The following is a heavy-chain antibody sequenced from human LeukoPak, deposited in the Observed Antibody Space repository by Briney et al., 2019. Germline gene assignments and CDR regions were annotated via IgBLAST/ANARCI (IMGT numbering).Heavy chain of an antibody. Sequence: GASVKVSCKASGYTFTGYYMHWVRQAPRQGLEWMGWINPNSGGTNYAQKFQGRVTMTRDTSISTAYMELSRLRSDDTAVYYCVRDPSAPEELLQYYFDYWGQGTLVTVSS. CDR3: VRDPSAPEELLQYYFDY. D-gene: IGHD2-15*01. J-gene: IGHJ4*02. CDR2: INPNSGGT. CDR1: GYTFTGYY. V-gene: IGHV1-2*02.